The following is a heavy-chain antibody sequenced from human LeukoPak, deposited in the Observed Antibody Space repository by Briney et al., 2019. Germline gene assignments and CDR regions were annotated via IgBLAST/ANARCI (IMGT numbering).Heavy chain of an antibody. CDR1: GGTFNSYA. Sequence: SVKVSCKASGGTFNSYAISWVRQAPGQGLEWMGGIIPIFGTTNYARKFRGRVTLTADKSTRTAYMELSSLRSEDTAVYYCARDRGYCTRTNCYRGWFDPWGQGTLVTVSS. J-gene: IGHJ5*02. CDR2: IIPIFGTT. D-gene: IGHD2-2*02. V-gene: IGHV1-69*06. CDR3: ARDRGYCTRTNCYRGWFDP.